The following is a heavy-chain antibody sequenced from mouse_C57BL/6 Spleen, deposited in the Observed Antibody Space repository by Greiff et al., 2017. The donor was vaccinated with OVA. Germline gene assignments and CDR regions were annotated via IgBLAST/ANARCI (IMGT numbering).Heavy chain of an antibody. CDR2: IYPRSGNT. CDR1: GYTFTSYG. CDR3: ARRGTVVASNFDY. D-gene: IGHD1-1*01. J-gene: IGHJ2*01. Sequence: QVQLQQSGPVLVKPGASVKMSCKASGYTFTSYGISWVKQRTGQGLEWIGEIYPRSGNTYYNEKFKGKATLTADKSSSTAYMELRSLTSEDSAVYFCARRGTVVASNFDYWGQGTTLTVSS. V-gene: IGHV1-81*01.